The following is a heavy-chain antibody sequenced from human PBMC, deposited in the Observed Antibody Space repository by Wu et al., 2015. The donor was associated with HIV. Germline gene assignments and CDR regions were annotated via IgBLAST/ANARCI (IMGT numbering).Heavy chain of an antibody. CDR1: GFVFITYG. V-gene: IGHV1-18*04. Sequence: QVQLVQSGDEVKKPGASVKVSCKTSGFVFITYGIGWVRQAPGQGLEWMGWISAYNGHTNYAQKFQDRITMTTDTSTRTAYMELRTLRFDDTAVYYCAREQDTRGNSGWQTFDYWGQGTLVTVS. D-gene: IGHD6-19*01. CDR3: AREQDTRGNSGWQTFDY. CDR2: ISAYNGHT. J-gene: IGHJ4*02.